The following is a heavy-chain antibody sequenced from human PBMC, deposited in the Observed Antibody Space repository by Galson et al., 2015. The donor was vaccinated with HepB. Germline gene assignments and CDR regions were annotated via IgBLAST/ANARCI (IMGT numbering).Heavy chain of an antibody. CDR1: GFTFSSYA. V-gene: IGHV3-23*01. J-gene: IGHJ4*02. D-gene: IGHD5-18*01. Sequence: SLRLSCAASGFTFSSYAMSWVRQAPGKGLEWVSGIGGSGGRAYYADSVKGRFTIARDNSKNTLHLQMNSLRAEDTAVYYCAKEYYADTAMIDYWGQGTLVTVSS. CDR3: AKEYYADTAMIDY. CDR2: IGGSGGRA.